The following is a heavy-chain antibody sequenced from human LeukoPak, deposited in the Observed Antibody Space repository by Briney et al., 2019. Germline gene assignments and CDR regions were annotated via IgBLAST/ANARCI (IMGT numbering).Heavy chain of an antibody. V-gene: IGHV3-73*01. D-gene: IGHD2-2*01. J-gene: IGHJ5*02. CDR2: IRSKANSYAT. Sequence: AGSLKLSCAASGFTFSGSAMHWVRQASGKGLEWVGRIRSKANSYATAYAASVKGRFTISRDDSKNTAYLQMNSLRVEDTAVYYCAKCRTGSCSWGQGTLVTVSS. CDR1: GFTFSGSA. CDR3: AKCRTGSCS.